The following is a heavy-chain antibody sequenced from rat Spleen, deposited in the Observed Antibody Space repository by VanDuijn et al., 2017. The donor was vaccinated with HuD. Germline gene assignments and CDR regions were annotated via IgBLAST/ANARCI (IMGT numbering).Heavy chain of an antibody. CDR3: ARRDGCMDA. V-gene: IGHV5-29*01. CDR1: GFTFSNYG. J-gene: IGHJ4*01. CDR2: ISYDGSST. Sequence: EVQLVESGGGLVQPGRSLKLSCAASGFTFSNYGMAWVRQAPTKGLEWVATISYDGSSTYYRDAVKGRFTISRDNAKSTLYLQMDSLRSEDTATYYCARRDGCMDAWGQGASVTVSS.